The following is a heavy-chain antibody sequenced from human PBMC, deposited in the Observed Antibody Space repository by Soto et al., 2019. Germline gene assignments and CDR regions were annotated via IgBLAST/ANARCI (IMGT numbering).Heavy chain of an antibody. CDR1: GGSISSGGYY. Sequence: LSLTCTVSGGSISSGGYYWSWIRQHPGKGLEWIGYIYYSGSTYYNPSLKSRVTISVDTSKNQFSLKLSSVTAADTAVYYCAREAAARRGAFDIWGQGTMVTVSS. J-gene: IGHJ3*02. CDR3: AREAAARRGAFDI. V-gene: IGHV4-31*03. CDR2: IYYSGST. D-gene: IGHD6-6*01.